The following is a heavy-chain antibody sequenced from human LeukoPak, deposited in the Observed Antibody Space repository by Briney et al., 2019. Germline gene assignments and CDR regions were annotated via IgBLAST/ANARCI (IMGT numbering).Heavy chain of an antibody. D-gene: IGHD4-11*01. CDR2: ISWNSGSI. CDR3: AREDHSNYNY. V-gene: IGHV3-9*01. CDR1: GFTFDDYA. J-gene: IGHJ4*02. Sequence: GRSLRLSCAASGFTFDDYAMHWVRQAPGKGLEWVSGISWNSGSIGYADSVKGRFTISRDNAKNSLYLQMNSLRAEDTAVYYCAREDHSNYNYWGQGTLVTVSS.